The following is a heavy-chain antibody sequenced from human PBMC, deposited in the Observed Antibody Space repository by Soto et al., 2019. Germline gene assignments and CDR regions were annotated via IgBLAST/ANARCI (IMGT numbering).Heavy chain of an antibody. CDR3: ATDGPSGIFKYYFDY. J-gene: IGHJ4*02. D-gene: IGHD3-9*01. CDR2: FDPEDGET. V-gene: IGHV1-24*01. Sequence: GASVKVSCKVSGYTLTELSMHWVRQAPGKGLEWMGGFDPEDGETIYTQKFQGRVTMTEDTSTDTAYMELSSLRSEDTAVYYCATDGPSGIFKYYFDYWGQGTLVTVSS. CDR1: GYTLTELS.